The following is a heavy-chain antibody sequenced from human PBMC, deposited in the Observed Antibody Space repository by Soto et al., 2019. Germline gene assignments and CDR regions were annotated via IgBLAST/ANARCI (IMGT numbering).Heavy chain of an antibody. Sequence: QLQLQESGPGLVKPSETLSLTCTVSGGSISSSSYYWGWIRQPPGKGLEWIGSIYYSGSTYDNPSLKSRVPISVDTSKNQFSLKLSSVNAADTAVDYCASTNSGRDYGDYVDYYYMYVWGQGTPVTVSS. J-gene: IGHJ6*03. CDR1: GGSISSSSYY. CDR2: IYYSGST. CDR3: ASTNSGRDYGDYVDYYYMYV. V-gene: IGHV4-39*01. D-gene: IGHD4-17*01.